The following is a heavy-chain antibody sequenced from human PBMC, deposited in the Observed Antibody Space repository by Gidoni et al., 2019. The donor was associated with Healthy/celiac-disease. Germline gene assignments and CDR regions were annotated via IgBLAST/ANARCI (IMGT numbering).Heavy chain of an antibody. CDR1: GFSFSSYG. CDR3: AKDPDYGYSYYLYYGMDV. J-gene: IGHJ6*02. CDR2: ISYDRSNK. D-gene: IGHD5-18*01. Sequence: QVQLVESGGGVVQPGRSLRLSCAVSGFSFSSYGMHWVRQAPGKGLEWVAFISYDRSNKYYADSVKGRFAISRDNSKNTLYLQMNSLRAEDTAVYYCAKDPDYGYSYYLYYGMDVWGQGTTVTVSS. V-gene: IGHV3-30*18.